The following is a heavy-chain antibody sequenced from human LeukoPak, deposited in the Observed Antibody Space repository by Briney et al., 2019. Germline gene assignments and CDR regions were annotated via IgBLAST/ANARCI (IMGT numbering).Heavy chain of an antibody. J-gene: IGHJ3*02. CDR2: IKADSGGT. D-gene: IGHD3-22*01. V-gene: IGHV1-2*02. CDR1: GYTFTGYY. CDR3: ATSGYPYNAFDI. Sequence: ASVKVSCKASGYTFTGYYMHWVRQAPGQGLEWMGWIKADSGGTNYAERFQGRVTMARDTSISTAYMDLSRLRSDDTAVYHCATSGYPYNAFDIWGQGTMVTVSS.